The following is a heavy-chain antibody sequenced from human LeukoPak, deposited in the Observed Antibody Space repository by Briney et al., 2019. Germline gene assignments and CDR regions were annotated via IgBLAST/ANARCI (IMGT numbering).Heavy chain of an antibody. CDR1: GGSTSSYY. CDR2: IYYSGST. J-gene: IGHJ4*02. CDR3: ARGQPQWELLGVKYYFDY. Sequence: SETLSLTCTVSGGSTSSYYWSWIRQPPGKGLEWIGYIYYSGSTNYNPSLKSRVTISVDTSKNQFSLKLSSVTAADTAVYYCARGQPQWELLGVKYYFDYWGQGTLVTVSS. D-gene: IGHD1-26*01. V-gene: IGHV4-59*01.